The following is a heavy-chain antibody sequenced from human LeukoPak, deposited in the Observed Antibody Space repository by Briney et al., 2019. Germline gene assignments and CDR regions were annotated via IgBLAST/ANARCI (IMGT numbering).Heavy chain of an antibody. CDR1: GFTVSSNY. V-gene: IGHV3-66*01. J-gene: IGHJ4*02. CDR3: ARDAGDRGGFDY. CDR2: IYSGGST. D-gene: IGHD7-27*01. Sequence: GGSLRLSCAASGFTVSSNYMSWVRQAPGKGLEWVSVIYSGGSTYYADSVKGRFTISRDNSKNTLYLQMDSLRAEDTAVYYCARDAGDRGGFDYWGQGTLVTVSS.